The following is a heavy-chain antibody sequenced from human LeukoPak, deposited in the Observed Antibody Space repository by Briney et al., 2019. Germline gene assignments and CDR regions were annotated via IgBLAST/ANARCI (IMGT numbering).Heavy chain of an antibody. D-gene: IGHD1-26*01. CDR1: GFIFDENG. Sequence: GGSLRLSCAASGFIFDENGMSWVRQAPGKGLEWVSGINWNGGSTGYADFVKGRFTISRDNAKNSLYLQMNSLRAEDTALYYCASGGIYYGAAFDFWGQGTLVTVSS. CDR3: ASGGIYYGAAFDF. CDR2: INWNGGST. J-gene: IGHJ4*02. V-gene: IGHV3-20*04.